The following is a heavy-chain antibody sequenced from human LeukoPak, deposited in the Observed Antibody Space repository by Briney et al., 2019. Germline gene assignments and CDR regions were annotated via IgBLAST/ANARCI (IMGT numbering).Heavy chain of an antibody. V-gene: IGHV3-23*01. D-gene: IGHD3-10*01. CDR2: ISGSGGST. CDR1: GFTFSSYA. CDR3: AKEIGGGEYYYYYMDV. J-gene: IGHJ6*03. Sequence: PGGSLRLSCAASGFTFSSYAMSWVRQAPGKGLEWVSVISGSGGSTYYADSVKGRFTISRDNSKNTLYLQMNSLRAEDTAVYYCAKEIGGGEYYYYYMDVWGKGTTVTVSS.